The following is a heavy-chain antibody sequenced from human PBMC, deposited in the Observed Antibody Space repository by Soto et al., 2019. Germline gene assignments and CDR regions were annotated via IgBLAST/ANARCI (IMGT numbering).Heavy chain of an antibody. CDR2: IYYSGST. Sequence: QVQLQESGPGLVKPSQTLSLTCTVSGGSISSGYYYWSWIRPPPGLGLDWIVYIYYSGSTNSTPYLRSRVTVAVDKSQYQLSLKLRSVAAAATAVCYWARAGGAGFFVPWGQGTLVTVSS. CDR3: ARAGGAGFFVP. V-gene: IGHV4-30-4*01. CDR1: GGSISSGYYY. J-gene: IGHJ5*02. D-gene: IGHD3-10*01.